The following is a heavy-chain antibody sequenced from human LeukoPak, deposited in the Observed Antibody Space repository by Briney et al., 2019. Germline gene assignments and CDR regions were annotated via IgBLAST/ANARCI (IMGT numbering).Heavy chain of an antibody. CDR1: AYTFTSYA. Sequence: ASEKVSCKASAYTFTSYAISWVRQAPGQGLEWMGWISASNGNTNYAQKLHGRVTMTTDTSTNTVYMELRSLRFDDTAVYYCARDLAGVVGVTAWFDPWGQGTLVTVSS. J-gene: IGHJ5*02. D-gene: IGHD1-26*01. CDR3: ARDLAGVVGVTAWFDP. V-gene: IGHV1-18*01. CDR2: ISASNGNT.